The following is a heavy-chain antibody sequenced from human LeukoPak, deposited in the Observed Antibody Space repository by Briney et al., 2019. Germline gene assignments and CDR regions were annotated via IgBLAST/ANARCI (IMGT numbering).Heavy chain of an antibody. CDR1: GFTFSSYW. CDR2: ISIDGNSR. CDR3: ARARYYYDSGSYFMDY. V-gene: IGHV3-74*01. Sequence: GGSLRHSCAASGFTFSSYWMHWARQVPGKGLVWVSRISIDGNSRSYADSVKGRFTVSRDNAKNTLYLQMNSLRAEDTAVYYCARARYYYDSGSYFMDYWGQGTLVTVSS. J-gene: IGHJ4*02. D-gene: IGHD3-10*01.